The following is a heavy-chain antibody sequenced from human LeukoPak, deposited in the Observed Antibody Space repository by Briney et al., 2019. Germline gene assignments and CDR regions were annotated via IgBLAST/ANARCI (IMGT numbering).Heavy chain of an antibody. J-gene: IGHJ5*01. CDR3: ARLLHDWFDS. CDR2: IYYRGSA. CDR1: GDSINSYY. V-gene: IGHV4-59*08. D-gene: IGHD4-11*01. Sequence: SETLSLTCTVSGDSINSYYWSWIRQPPGKGLEGLGYIYYRGSANYNPSLKSRVTISIDTSKNQFSLKLTSVTAADTAVYYCARLLHDWFDSWGQGTLVTVSS.